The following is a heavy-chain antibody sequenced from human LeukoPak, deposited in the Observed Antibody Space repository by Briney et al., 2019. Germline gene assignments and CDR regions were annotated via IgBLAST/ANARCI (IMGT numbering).Heavy chain of an antibody. Sequence: PSETLSLTCTVSGGSISSYYWSWIRQPPGKGLEGIGYIYTSGSTNYNPSLNSRVTISVDPSKNQFSLKLSSVTAADTAVYYCARHGRYYYDSSGYLSGSWFDPWGQGTLVTVSS. CDR3: ARHGRYYYDSSGYLSGSWFDP. J-gene: IGHJ5*02. CDR2: IYTSGST. D-gene: IGHD3-22*01. V-gene: IGHV4-4*09. CDR1: GGSISSYY.